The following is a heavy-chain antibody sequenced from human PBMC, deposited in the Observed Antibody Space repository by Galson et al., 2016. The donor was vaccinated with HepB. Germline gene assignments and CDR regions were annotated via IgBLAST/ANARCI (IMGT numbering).Heavy chain of an antibody. D-gene: IGHD2-15*01. J-gene: IGHJ4*02. Sequence: SLRLSCAASGFTFTSYAMSWVRQAPGRGLEWVSAISGSADTTYYANSVKGRFTISRDNSKNTVYLQMNSLGVEDTAVYFYAKMQGYFDYWGQGTLVTVSS. V-gene: IGHV3-23*01. CDR1: GFTFTSYA. CDR2: ISGSADTT. CDR3: AKMQGYFDY.